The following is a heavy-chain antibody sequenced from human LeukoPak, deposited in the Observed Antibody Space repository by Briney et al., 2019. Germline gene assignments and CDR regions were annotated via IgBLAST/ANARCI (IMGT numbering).Heavy chain of an antibody. V-gene: IGHV1-2*02. Sequence: ASVKVSCKASGYTFTSYYMHWVRQAPGQGLEWMGWITPGGGTNYAQKFQGRVAITWDTSITTAYMDLSRLTSDDTAVYYCARDRYGDGFAHLDYWGQGALVTVSS. CDR3: ARDRYGDGFAHLDY. CDR2: ITPGGGT. CDR1: GYTFTSYY. J-gene: IGHJ4*02. D-gene: IGHD5-24*01.